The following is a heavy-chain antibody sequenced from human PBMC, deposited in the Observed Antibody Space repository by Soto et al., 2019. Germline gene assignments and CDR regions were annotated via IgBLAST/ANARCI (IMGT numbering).Heavy chain of an antibody. CDR2: ISSSSNYI. J-gene: IGHJ4*02. V-gene: IGHV3-21*01. CDR3: ARQSGCNSAPFDY. CDR1: GFTFSTSS. D-gene: IGHD2-15*01. Sequence: GGSLRLSCAASGFTFSTSSINWVRQAPGKGLEWVSSISSSSNYIYYADSVKGRFTISRDNAKNSLYLQMNSLIAEDTAVYNFARQSGCNSAPFDYWGQGTLVTVSS.